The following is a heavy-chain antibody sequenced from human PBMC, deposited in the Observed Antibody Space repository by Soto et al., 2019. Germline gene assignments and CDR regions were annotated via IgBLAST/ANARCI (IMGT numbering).Heavy chain of an antibody. CDR3: ARNLDGSGSYFDY. CDR2: INAANGKT. CDR1: GYTFTSYG. Sequence: GASVKVSCKASGYTFTSYGISWVRQAPGQGLEWMGWINAANGKTKFSQKFQGRVTFTRDTSATTAYMELSSLRFEDTAVYYCARNLDGSGSYFDYWGQGTPVTVSS. J-gene: IGHJ4*02. V-gene: IGHV1-18*01. D-gene: IGHD1-26*01.